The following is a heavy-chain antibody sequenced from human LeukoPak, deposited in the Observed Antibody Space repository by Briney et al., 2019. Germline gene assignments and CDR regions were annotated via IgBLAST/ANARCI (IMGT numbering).Heavy chain of an antibody. CDR1: GFTFSNAW. Sequence: GGSLRLSCAASGFTFSNAWMGWVRQAPGKGLEWVGRIKSKTDGGTTDYAAPVKGRFTISRDDSKNTLYLQMNSLKTEDTAVYYCTTDIHDILTGYMDDYWGQGTLVTVSS. CDR3: TTDIHDILTGYMDDY. D-gene: IGHD3-9*01. V-gene: IGHV3-15*01. CDR2: IKSKTDGGTT. J-gene: IGHJ4*02.